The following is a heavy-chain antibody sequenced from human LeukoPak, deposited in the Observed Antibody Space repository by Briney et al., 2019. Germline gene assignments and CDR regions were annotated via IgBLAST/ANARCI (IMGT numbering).Heavy chain of an antibody. V-gene: IGHV6-1*01. CDR2: TYYRSKWYN. CDR3: ARDRAYSSGWHSYNWFDP. Sequence: SQTLSLTCAISGDSVSNNSAAWNWIRQSPSRGLEWLGRTYYRSKWYNDYAVSVKSRITINPDTSKNQFSLQLNSVTPEDTAVYYCARDRAYSSGWHSYNWFDPWGQGTLVTVSS. J-gene: IGHJ5*02. CDR1: GDSVSNNSAA. D-gene: IGHD6-19*01.